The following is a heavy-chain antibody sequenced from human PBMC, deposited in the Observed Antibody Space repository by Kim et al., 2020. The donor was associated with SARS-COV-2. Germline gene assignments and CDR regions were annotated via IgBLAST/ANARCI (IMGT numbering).Heavy chain of an antibody. V-gene: IGHV3-30-3*01. CDR1: GFTFSSYA. J-gene: IGHJ3*02. Sequence: GGSLRLSCAASGFTFSSYAMHWVRQAPGKGLEWVAVISYDGSNKYYADSVKGRFTISRDNSKNTLYLQMNSLRAEDTAVYYCAREGVLRFLEWLSFDIWGQGTMVTVSS. D-gene: IGHD3-3*01. CDR2: ISYDGSNK. CDR3: AREGVLRFLEWLSFDI.